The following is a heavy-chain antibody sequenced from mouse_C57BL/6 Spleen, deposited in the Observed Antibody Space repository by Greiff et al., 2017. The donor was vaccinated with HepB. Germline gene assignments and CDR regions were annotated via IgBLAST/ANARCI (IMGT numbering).Heavy chain of an antibody. J-gene: IGHJ3*01. CDR1: GYTFTSYW. Sequence: QVQLKQPGAELVRPGSSVKLSCKASGYTFTSYWMHWVKQRPIQGLEWIGNIDPSDSETHYNQKFKDKATLTVDKSSSTAYMQLSSLTSEDSAVYYCARSGYDYDRTWFAYWGQGTLVTVSA. CDR3: ARSGYDYDRTWFAY. V-gene: IGHV1-52*01. D-gene: IGHD2-4*01. CDR2: IDPSDSET.